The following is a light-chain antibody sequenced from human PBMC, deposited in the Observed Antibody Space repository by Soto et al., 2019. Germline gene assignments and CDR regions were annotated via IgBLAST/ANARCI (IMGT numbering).Light chain of an antibody. CDR2: DAS. CDR1: QGIRHY. J-gene: IGKJ3*01. CDR3: QEYSSVLFT. Sequence: DIQMTQSPSSLSASIGDRVTISCRASQGIRHYLAWYQQKPGKVPNLLMYDASTLQTVVPSRFSGSGSGTALTLTISSRQPEDVATYYCQEYSSVLFTFGPGNKV. V-gene: IGKV1-27*01.